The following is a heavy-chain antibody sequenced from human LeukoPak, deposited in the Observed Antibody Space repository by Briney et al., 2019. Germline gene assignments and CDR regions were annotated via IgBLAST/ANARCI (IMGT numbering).Heavy chain of an antibody. CDR3: ARLAAGYWYFDL. Sequence: TGGSLRLSCTASGFSVSSNHMSWVRQAPGKGLEWVSLIYGGGATSYAESVKGRFTLSRDSSKNTLFFQMNSLRAEDTAVYYCARLAAGYWYFDLWGRGTLVTVSS. V-gene: IGHV3-53*01. CDR2: IYGGGAT. CDR1: GFSVSSNH. J-gene: IGHJ2*01. D-gene: IGHD3-22*01.